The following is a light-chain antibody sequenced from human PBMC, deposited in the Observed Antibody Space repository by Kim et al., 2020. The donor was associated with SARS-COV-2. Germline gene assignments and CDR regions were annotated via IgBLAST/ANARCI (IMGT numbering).Light chain of an antibody. J-gene: IGKJ2*01. CDR3: QQSYSTPYT. Sequence: SACVGDRVTLTCRARQSISSYLNWYQQKPGKAPKLLIYAASSLQSGVPSRFSGSGSETDFTLTISSLQPEDFATYYCQQSYSTPYTFGQGTKLEI. CDR2: AAS. CDR1: QSISSY. V-gene: IGKV1-39*01.